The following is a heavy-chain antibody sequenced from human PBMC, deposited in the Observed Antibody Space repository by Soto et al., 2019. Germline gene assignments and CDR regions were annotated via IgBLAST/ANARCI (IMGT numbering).Heavy chain of an antibody. D-gene: IGHD1-26*01. J-gene: IGHJ4*02. CDR3: ARVLVGATPLNY. CDR2: INAGNGNT. V-gene: IGHV1-3*01. CDR1: GYTFTSYA. Sequence: QVQLVQSGAAVKKPGASVKVSCKASGYTFTSYAMHWVRQAPGQRLEWMGWINAGNGNTKYSQKFQGRVTITRDTSASTAYMELSSLRSEDTAVYYCARVLVGATPLNYWGQGTLVTVSS.